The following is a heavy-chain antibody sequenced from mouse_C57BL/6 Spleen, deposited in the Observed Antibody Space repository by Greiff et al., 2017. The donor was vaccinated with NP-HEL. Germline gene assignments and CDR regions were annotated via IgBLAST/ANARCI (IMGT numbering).Heavy chain of an antibody. V-gene: IGHV1-69*01. J-gene: IGHJ3*01. D-gene: IGHD1-1*01. CDR3: ARGGYGSSYAWFAY. Sequence: QVQLQQPGAELVMPGASVKLSCKASGYTFTSYWMHWVKQRPGQGLEWIGEIDPSDSYTNYNQKFKGKSTLTVDKSASTAYMQLSSLTSEDSAVYYRARGGYGSSYAWFAYWGQGTLVTVSA. CDR2: IDPSDSYT. CDR1: GYTFTSYW.